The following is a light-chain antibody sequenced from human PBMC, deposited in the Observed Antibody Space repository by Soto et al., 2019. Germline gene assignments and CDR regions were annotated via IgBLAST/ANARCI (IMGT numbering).Light chain of an antibody. V-gene: IGKV1-17*03. CDR3: LQHNNFPLT. J-gene: IGKJ5*01. CDR1: QGISNH. CDR2: DAS. Sequence: DIQMTQSPSAMSGSVGDRVTITCRASQGISNHLVWFQLKPGKVPKRLIYDASSLQTGVPSRFSGSGSGTDFTLTISSLQPEDFATYYCLQHNNFPLTFGQGTRLEAK.